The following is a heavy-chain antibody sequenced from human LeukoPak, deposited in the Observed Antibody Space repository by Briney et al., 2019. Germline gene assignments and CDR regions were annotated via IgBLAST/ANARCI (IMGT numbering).Heavy chain of an antibody. CDR1: GGSISSYY. J-gene: IGHJ3*02. CDR3: ARHISWFGEFSAFDI. V-gene: IGHV4-59*08. Sequence: SETLSLTCTVSGGSISSYYWSWIRQPPGKGLEWIGYIYYSGSTNYNPSLKSRVTISVDTSKNQFSLKLSSVTAADTAVYYCARHISWFGEFSAFDIWGQGTMVTVSS. D-gene: IGHD3-10*01. CDR2: IYYSGST.